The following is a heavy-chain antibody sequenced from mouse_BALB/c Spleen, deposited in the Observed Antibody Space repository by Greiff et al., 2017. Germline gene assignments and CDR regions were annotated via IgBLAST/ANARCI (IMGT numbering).Heavy chain of an antibody. J-gene: IGHJ2*01. CDR1: GYTFTDYA. CDR3: ARLTTVGDY. Sequence: VQLQQSGPELVRPGVSVKISCKGSGYTFTDYAMHWVKQSHAKSLEWIGVISTYYGDASYNQKFKGKATMTVDKSSSTAYMELARLTSEDSAIYYCARLTTVGDYWGQGTTLTVSS. D-gene: IGHD1-1*01. V-gene: IGHV1-67*01. CDR2: ISTYYGDA.